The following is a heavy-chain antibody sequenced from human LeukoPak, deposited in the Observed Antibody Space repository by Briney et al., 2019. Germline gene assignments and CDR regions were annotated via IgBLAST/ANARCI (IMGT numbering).Heavy chain of an antibody. V-gene: IGHV1-18*01. CDR1: GYSFTSYG. Sequence: ASVKVSCKASGYSFTSYGISWVRQAPGQGLEWMGWISPYNGNTNYAQNLQGRVTMTTDTSTSTAYMDLWSLRSDDTAVYYCARDLYYYDNGAYLDDTFDIWGQGTMVTVSS. J-gene: IGHJ3*02. D-gene: IGHD3-22*01. CDR3: ARDLYYYDNGAYLDDTFDI. CDR2: ISPYNGNT.